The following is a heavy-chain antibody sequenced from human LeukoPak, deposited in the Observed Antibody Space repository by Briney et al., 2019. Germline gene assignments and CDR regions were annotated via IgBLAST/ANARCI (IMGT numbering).Heavy chain of an antibody. V-gene: IGHV3-23*01. CDR1: GFTFSSYA. CDR2: IGAGGTFA. CDR3: AREATSSSGWYIDY. D-gene: IGHD6-25*01. J-gene: IGHJ4*02. Sequence: GGSLRLSCTASGFTFSSYAMNWVRQAPGKGLEWVSGIGAGGTFAYYADSVKGRFTISRDNSRNTLYLQMNSLRADDTAVYYCAREATSSSGWYIDYWGQGTLVTVSS.